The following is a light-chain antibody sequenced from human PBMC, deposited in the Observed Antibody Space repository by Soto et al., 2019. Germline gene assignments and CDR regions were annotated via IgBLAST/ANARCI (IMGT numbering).Light chain of an antibody. CDR3: QQRSSWPS. Sequence: EIVLTQSPVILSLSPGDRATLSCRASQSVSSFIAWYQQKPGQAPRLLIYDAFNRASGIPARFSGSGSGTDSTRTISSLEPEDFAVYYCQQRSSWPSFGHGTKVDVK. V-gene: IGKV3-11*01. CDR2: DAF. J-gene: IGKJ3*01. CDR1: QSVSSF.